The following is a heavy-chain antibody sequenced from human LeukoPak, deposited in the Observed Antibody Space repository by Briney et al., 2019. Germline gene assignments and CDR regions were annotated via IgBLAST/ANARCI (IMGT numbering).Heavy chain of an antibody. CDR3: AKDAAYSSGWRAGDY. Sequence: PGGSLRLSCAASGFTFSNYAMSWVRQAPGKGLEWVSAISGSGGSTYYADSVKGRFTISRDNSKNTLYLQMNSLRAEDTAVYYCAKDAAYSSGWRAGDYWGQGTLVTVSS. J-gene: IGHJ4*02. CDR2: ISGSGGST. CDR1: GFTFSNYA. D-gene: IGHD6-19*01. V-gene: IGHV3-23*01.